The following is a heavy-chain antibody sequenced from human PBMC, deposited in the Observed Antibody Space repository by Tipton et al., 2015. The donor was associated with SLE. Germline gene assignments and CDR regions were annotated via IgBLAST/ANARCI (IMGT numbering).Heavy chain of an antibody. J-gene: IGHJ2*01. CDR1: GGSISSSSYY. CDR2: IYYSGST. D-gene: IGHD3-22*01. V-gene: IGHV4-39*07. Sequence: TLSLTCTVSGGSISSSSYYWGWIRQPPGKGLEWIGSIYYSGSTYYNPSLKSRVTISVDTSKNQFSLKLSSVTAADTAVYYCARVTHYYDSGYFDLWGRGTLVTVSS. CDR3: ARVTHYYDSGYFDL.